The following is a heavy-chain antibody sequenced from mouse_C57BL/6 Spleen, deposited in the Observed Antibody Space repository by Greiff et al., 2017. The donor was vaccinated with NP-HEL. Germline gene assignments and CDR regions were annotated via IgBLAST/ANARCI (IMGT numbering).Heavy chain of an antibody. D-gene: IGHD2-3*01. CDR2: ISSGGDYI. V-gene: IGHV5-9-1*02. CDR1: GFTFSSYA. CDR3: TRDLYGYYVYYAMDY. Sequence: VESGEGLVKPGGSLKLSCAASGFTFSSYAMSWVRQTPEKRLEWVAYISSGGDYIYYADTVKGRFTISRDNARNTLYLQMSSLKSEDTAMYYCTRDLYGYYVYYAMDYWGQGTSVTVSS. J-gene: IGHJ4*01.